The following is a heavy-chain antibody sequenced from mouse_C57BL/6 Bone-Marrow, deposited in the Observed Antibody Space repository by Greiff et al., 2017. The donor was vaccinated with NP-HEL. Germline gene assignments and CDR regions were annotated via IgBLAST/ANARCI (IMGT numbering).Heavy chain of an antibody. Sequence: QVQLKQSGPGLVAPSQSLSITCTVSGFSLTSYGVSWVRQPPGKGLEWLGVIWGDGSTNYHAAPISRLSISKDNSKSQVFLTLNSLRTDDTATYYCAKRGGNYVLDAMDYWGQGTSVTVSS. CDR3: AKRGGNYVLDAMDY. J-gene: IGHJ4*01. CDR2: IWGDGST. V-gene: IGHV2-3*01. D-gene: IGHD2-1*01. CDR1: GFSLTSYG.